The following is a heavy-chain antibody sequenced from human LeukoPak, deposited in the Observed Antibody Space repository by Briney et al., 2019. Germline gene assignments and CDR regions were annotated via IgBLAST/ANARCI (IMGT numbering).Heavy chain of an antibody. D-gene: IGHD3-22*01. V-gene: IGHV3-53*01. Sequence: GGSLRLSCAASGFTVSSNYMSWVRQAPRKGLDWVSVIFSGGGRNYADSVKGRFTISRDNSKNTLYLQMNSLRAEDTAVYYCAGYYDTSGSHAFDIWGQGTMVTVSS. CDR2: IFSGGGR. J-gene: IGHJ3*02. CDR3: AGYYDTSGSHAFDI. CDR1: GFTVSSNY.